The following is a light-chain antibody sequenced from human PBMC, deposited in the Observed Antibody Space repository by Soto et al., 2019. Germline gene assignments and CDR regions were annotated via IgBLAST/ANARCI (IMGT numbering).Light chain of an antibody. CDR3: AAWDDSLNAYV. CDR1: SSNIGSNT. Sequence: QSVLTQPPSASGTPGQRVTISCSGGSSNIGSNTVNWYQQLPGTAPKLLIYNNNQRPSGLHDRFSGSKSGTSASLAISGLQSEDEADYYCAAWDDSLNAYVFGSGTKVAVL. V-gene: IGLV1-44*01. CDR2: NNN. J-gene: IGLJ1*01.